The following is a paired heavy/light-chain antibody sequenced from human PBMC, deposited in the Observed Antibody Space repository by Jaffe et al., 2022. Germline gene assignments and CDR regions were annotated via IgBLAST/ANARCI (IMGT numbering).Light chain of an antibody. CDR3: QYYDRTSRIVI. CDR2: DDK. CDR1: SGNIGSDY. J-gene: IGLJ2*01. V-gene: IGLV6-57*01. Sequence: NVMLTQPRAVSESPGKTVTISCTRSSGNIGSDYVQWFQQRPASSPTTVIYDDKRRPSGVPDRFSGSIDTSSNSASLTISGLRADDEADYYCQYYDRTSRIVIFGGGTRLTVL.
Heavy chain of an antibody. CDR2: ISWDSGFI. V-gene: IGHV3-9*01. J-gene: IGHJ4*02. Sequence: EIQLVESGGDLVHPGRSLRLSCSTSGFTFDDYAFHWVRQAPGKGLEWVSGISWDSGFIIYADSVKGRFTVSRDNDKSSLYLQMNSLRPEDTALYYCVKDLRSRVAATFDWWGQGTLVTVSS. CDR3: VKDLRSRVAATFDW. CDR1: GFTFDDYA. D-gene: IGHD6-19*01.